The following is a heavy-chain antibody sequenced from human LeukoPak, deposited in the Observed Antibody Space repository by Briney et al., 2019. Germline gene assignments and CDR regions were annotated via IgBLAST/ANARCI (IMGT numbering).Heavy chain of an antibody. J-gene: IGHJ4*02. CDR1: GGSIGSYY. CDR3: AGGVQWLVFAN. CDR2: IYYSGST. D-gene: IGHD6-19*01. V-gene: IGHV4-59*01. Sequence: KPSETLSLTCTVSGGSIGSYYWSWIRQPPGKGLEWIGYIYYSGSTNYNPSLKSRVTISVDTSKNQFSLKLSSVTAADTAFYYCAGGVQWLVFANWGQGNLATVSS.